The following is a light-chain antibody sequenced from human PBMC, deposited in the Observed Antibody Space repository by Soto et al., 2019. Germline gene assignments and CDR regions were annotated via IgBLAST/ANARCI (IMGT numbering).Light chain of an antibody. Sequence: QSALTQPASVSGSPGQSISISCTGTSSDVGKYKFVSWYQLHPGEAPKLMIYDATQRPSGVSSRFSGSKSGITASLTISGLQAEDEAYYYCASHAGSGPLVFGGGTKVTVL. CDR1: SSDVGKYKF. CDR3: ASHAGSGPLV. J-gene: IGLJ3*02. V-gene: IGLV2-23*01. CDR2: DAT.